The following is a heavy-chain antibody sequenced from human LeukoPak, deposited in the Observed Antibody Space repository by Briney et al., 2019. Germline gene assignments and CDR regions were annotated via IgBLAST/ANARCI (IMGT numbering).Heavy chain of an antibody. CDR3: TSRSSTFGGVIDLDY. CDR2: IRNKGNSYAT. Sequence: GGSLRPSCAASGFTFSGSTIHWVRQTSGKGLEWVGRIRNKGNSYATAYAASVKGRFTISRDDSKNTAYLQMNSLKTEDTAVYYCTSRSSTFGGVIDLDYWGQGTLVTVSS. V-gene: IGHV3-73*01. D-gene: IGHD3-16*02. J-gene: IGHJ4*02. CDR1: GFTFSGST.